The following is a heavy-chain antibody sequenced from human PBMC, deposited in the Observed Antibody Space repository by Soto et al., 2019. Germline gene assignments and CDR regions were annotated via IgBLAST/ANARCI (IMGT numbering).Heavy chain of an antibody. V-gene: IGHV1-3*01. CDR2: INAGNGNT. CDR3: ARDYADIAVAGIPLLAH. Sequence: QVPLVQSGAEVKKPGASVNVSCKASGFTFIKYAMHWVRQAPGQRPERMGWINAGNGNTRYSQRWQGRVTITRDTSASTVYMDLSSLRSEDTAVYYCARDYADIAVAGIPLLAHWGQGTLVTVSS. CDR1: GFTFIKYA. D-gene: IGHD6-19*01. J-gene: IGHJ4*01.